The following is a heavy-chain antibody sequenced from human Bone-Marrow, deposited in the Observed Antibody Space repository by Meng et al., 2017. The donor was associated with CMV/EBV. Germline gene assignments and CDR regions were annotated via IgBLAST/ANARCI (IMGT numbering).Heavy chain of an antibody. V-gene: IGHV3-21*01. J-gene: IGHJ6*02. CDR1: GFTFSSYS. CDR3: AREVGYCSSTSCYIAGMDV. Sequence: GGSLRLSCAASGFTFSSYSMNWVRQAPGKGLEWVSSISSSSSYIYYADSVKGRFTISRDNAKNSLYLQMNSLRAEDTAVYYCAREVGYCSSTSCYIAGMDVWGQGTTVTFSS. CDR2: ISSSSSYI. D-gene: IGHD2-2*02.